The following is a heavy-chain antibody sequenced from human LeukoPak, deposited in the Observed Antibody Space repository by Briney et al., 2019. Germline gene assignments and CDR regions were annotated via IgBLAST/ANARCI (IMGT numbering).Heavy chain of an antibody. CDR3: ARGGYYDSSGYYAY. Sequence: SETLSLTCAVYGGSFSGYYWSWIRQPPGKGLEWIGEINHSGGTNYNPSLKSRVTISVDTSKNQFSLKLSSVTAADTAVYYCARGGYYDSSGYYAYWGQGTLVTVSS. V-gene: IGHV4-34*01. D-gene: IGHD3-22*01. CDR2: INHSGGT. CDR1: GGSFSGYY. J-gene: IGHJ4*02.